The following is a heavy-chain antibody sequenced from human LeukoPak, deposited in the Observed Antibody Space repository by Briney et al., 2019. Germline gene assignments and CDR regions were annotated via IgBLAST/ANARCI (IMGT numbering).Heavy chain of an antibody. Sequence: SETLSLTCTVSGGSIITSSYYWGWIRQPPGKGLEWIGSIYHSGITYYNPSLKSRVTMSVDMSNNEFSLRLTSVTAADTAVYYCARGEMVRGVICDYWGQGTLVTVSS. CDR2: IYHSGIT. CDR3: ARGEMVRGVICDY. J-gene: IGHJ4*02. CDR1: GGSIITSSYY. D-gene: IGHD3-10*01. V-gene: IGHV4-39*07.